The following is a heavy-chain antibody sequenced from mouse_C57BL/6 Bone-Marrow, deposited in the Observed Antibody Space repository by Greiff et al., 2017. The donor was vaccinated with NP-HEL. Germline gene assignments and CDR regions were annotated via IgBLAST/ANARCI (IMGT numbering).Heavy chain of an antibody. D-gene: IGHD2-3*01. Sequence: QVQLQQSGPELVKPGASVKISCKASGYAFSSSWMNWVKQRPGKGLEWIGRIYPGGGDTNYNGKFKGKATLTADKSSSTAYMQLSSLTSEDSAVYFCARLGYDGYYRENYWGQGTTLTVSS. CDR3: ARLGYDGYYRENY. V-gene: IGHV1-82*01. CDR1: GYAFSSSW. J-gene: IGHJ2*01. CDR2: IYPGGGDT.